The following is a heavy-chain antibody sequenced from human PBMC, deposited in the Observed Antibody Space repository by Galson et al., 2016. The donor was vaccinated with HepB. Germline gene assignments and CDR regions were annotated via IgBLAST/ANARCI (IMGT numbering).Heavy chain of an antibody. Sequence: SLRLSCAASGFTFSSYAMSWVRQAPGKGLEWVSAIGGSGVITYYADSVKGRFTISRDNSKNTLYLQMNSLRAEDTAVYYCAKDQKRRLLSPITVAGTDYWGQGTLVAVSS. V-gene: IGHV3-23*01. D-gene: IGHD6-19*01. CDR2: IGGSGVIT. CDR1: GFTFSSYA. CDR3: AKDQKRRLLSPITVAGTDY. J-gene: IGHJ4*02.